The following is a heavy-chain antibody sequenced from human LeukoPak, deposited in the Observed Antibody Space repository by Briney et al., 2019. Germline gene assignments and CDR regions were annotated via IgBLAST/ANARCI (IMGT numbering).Heavy chain of an antibody. CDR2: ISSSGSTI. V-gene: IGHV3-48*03. CDR3: ARDVQDGYNGIIDY. Sequence: GGSLRLSCAASGFTFSSYEMNWVRQAPGKGLEWVSYISSSGSTIYYADSVKGRFTISRDNAKNSLYLQMNSLRAEDTAVYYCARDVQDGYNGIIDYWGQGTLVTVSS. J-gene: IGHJ4*02. CDR1: GFTFSSYE. D-gene: IGHD5-24*01.